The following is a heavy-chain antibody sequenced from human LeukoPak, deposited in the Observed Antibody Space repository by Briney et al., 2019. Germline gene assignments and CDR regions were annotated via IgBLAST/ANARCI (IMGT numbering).Heavy chain of an antibody. D-gene: IGHD5-18*01. CDR1: GGSISSSNW. CDR2: IYHSGST. CDR3: AILQLQSNDAFDI. V-gene: IGHV4-4*02. Sequence: SETLSLTCAVSGGSISSSNWWSWVRQPPGKGLEWIGEIYHSGSTNYNPSLKSRVTISVDKSKNQFSLKLSSVTAADTAVYYCAILQLQSNDAFDIWGQGTMVTDSS. J-gene: IGHJ3*02.